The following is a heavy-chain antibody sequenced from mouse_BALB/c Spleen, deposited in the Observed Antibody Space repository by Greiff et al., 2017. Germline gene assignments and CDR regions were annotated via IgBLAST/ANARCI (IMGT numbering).Heavy chain of an antibody. CDR2: IDPENGNT. CDR1: GFNIKDYY. CDR3: ARCTTVVARDAMDY. J-gene: IGHJ4*01. V-gene: IGHV14-1*02. D-gene: IGHD1-1*01. Sequence: EVKLMESGAELVRPGALVKLSCKASGFNIKDYYMHWVKQRPEQGLEWIGWIDPENGNTIYDPKFQGKASITADTSSNTAYLQLSSLTSEDTAVYYCARCTTVVARDAMDYWGQGTSVTVSS.